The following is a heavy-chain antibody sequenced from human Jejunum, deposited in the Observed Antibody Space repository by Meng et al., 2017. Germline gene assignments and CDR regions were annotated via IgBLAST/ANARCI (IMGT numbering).Heavy chain of an antibody. CDR3: AREGTDSLVTIDH. CDR2: ISGGGAGS. D-gene: IGHD2-21*02. Sequence: GESLKISCEASGFSFSSYGMSWVRQAPGKGLEWVAHISGGGAGSEYAESVKGRFAISRDNSKDTLFLQMSSLRAEDTAFYYCAREGTDSLVTIDHWGQGTLVTVSS. J-gene: IGHJ4*02. CDR1: GFSFSSYG. V-gene: IGHV3-23*01.